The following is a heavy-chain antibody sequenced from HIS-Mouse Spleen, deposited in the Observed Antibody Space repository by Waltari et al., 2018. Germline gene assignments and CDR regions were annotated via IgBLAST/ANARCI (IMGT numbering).Heavy chain of an antibody. D-gene: IGHD2-8*01. CDR1: GFTFSRYG. J-gene: IGHJ4*02. V-gene: IGHV3-33*06. CDR3: AKGGLMVYAIGDY. Sequence: QVQLVESGGGVVQPGRSLRLSCASSGFTFSRYGMHWVRMSPGKGLEWVAVIWYDGSNKYYADSVKGRFTISRDNSKNTLYLQMNSLRAEDTAVYYCAKGGLMVYAIGDYWGQGTLVTVSS. CDR2: IWYDGSNK.